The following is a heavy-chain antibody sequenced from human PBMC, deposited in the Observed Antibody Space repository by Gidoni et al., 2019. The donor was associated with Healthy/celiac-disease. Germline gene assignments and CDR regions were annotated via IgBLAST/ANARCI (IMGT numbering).Heavy chain of an antibody. J-gene: IGHJ4*02. V-gene: IGHV4-61*02. CDR2: IYTSGST. D-gene: IGHD5-18*01. CDR1: GGSISSGSYY. CDR3: AREDVGYSYGQHY. Sequence: QVQLQESGPGLVKPSQTLSLTCTVSGGSISSGSYYWRWIRQPAGKGLEWIGRIYTSGSTNYNPSLKSRVTISVDTSKNQFSLKLSSVTAADTAVYYCAREDVGYSYGQHYWGQGTLVTVSS.